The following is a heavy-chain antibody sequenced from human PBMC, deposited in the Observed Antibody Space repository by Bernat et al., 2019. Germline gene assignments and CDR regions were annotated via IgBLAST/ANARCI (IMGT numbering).Heavy chain of an antibody. CDR2: ISSSSTI. CDR3: ASQKYMDV. CDR1: GFTFSTYS. Sequence: EVQLVESGGGLVQPGGSLRLSCAASGFTFSTYSMNWVRQAPGKGLEWVSYISSSSTIYYADSVKGRFTFSRDNAKSSLYLQMNSLRDEDAAVYYCASQKYMDVWGKGTTVTVSS. J-gene: IGHJ6*03. V-gene: IGHV3-48*02.